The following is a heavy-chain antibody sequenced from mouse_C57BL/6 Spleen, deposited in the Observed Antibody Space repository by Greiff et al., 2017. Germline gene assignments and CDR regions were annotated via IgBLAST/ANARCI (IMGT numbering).Heavy chain of an antibody. CDR3: ARDRYAMDY. CDR1: GFTFSDFY. J-gene: IGHJ4*01. V-gene: IGHV7-1*01. CDR2: SRNKANDYTT. Sequence: EVQGVESGGGLVQSGRSLRLSCATSGFTFSDFYMEWVRQAPGKGLEWIAASRNKANDYTTEYSASVKGRFIVSRDTSQSILYLQMNALRAEDTAIYYCARDRYAMDYWGQGTSVTVSS.